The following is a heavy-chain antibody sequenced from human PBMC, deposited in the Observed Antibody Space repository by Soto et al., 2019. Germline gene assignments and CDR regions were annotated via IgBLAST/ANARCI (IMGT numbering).Heavy chain of an antibody. Sequence: EVQLVESGGGLVKPGGSLRLSCAASGFTFDNAWMSWVRQAPGKGLEWVGRIKSKTDGGTADYAAPVKGRFTISRDDSKNTLFLQMNSLKTEDTAVYYCTTYRGHMYDFDYWGQGTLVPVSS. J-gene: IGHJ4*02. CDR2: IKSKTDGGTA. CDR1: GFTFDNAW. D-gene: IGHD2-8*01. CDR3: TTYRGHMYDFDY. V-gene: IGHV3-15*01.